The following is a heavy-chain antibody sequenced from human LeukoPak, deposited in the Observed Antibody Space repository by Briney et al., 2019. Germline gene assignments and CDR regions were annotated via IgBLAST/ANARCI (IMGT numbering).Heavy chain of an antibody. CDR3: ARDPSSYYYDSSGQLNWFDP. V-gene: IGHV3-21*01. J-gene: IGHJ5*02. CDR1: GFTFSSYS. D-gene: IGHD3-22*01. Sequence: PGGSLRLSCAASGFTFSSYSMNWVRQAPGKGLEWVSSISSSGSYIYYADSVKGRFTISRDNAKNSLYLQMNSLRAEDTAVYYCARDPSSYYYDSSGQLNWFDPWGQGTLVTVSS. CDR2: ISSSGSYI.